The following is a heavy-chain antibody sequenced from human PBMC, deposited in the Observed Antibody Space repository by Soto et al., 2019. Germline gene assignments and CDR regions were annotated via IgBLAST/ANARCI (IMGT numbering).Heavy chain of an antibody. D-gene: IGHD1-26*01. J-gene: IGHJ4*02. V-gene: IGHV1-18*01. CDR2: ISGYDGRT. CDR3: ARDRIGGGSYIYFDY. CDR1: GYTFTSYG. Sequence: ASVKVSCKTSGYTFTSYGISWVRQAPGQGLEWMGWISGYDGRTNFAQKVQGRVTITADESTSTAYMELSSLRSEDTAVYYCARDRIGGGSYIYFDYWGQGTLVTVSS.